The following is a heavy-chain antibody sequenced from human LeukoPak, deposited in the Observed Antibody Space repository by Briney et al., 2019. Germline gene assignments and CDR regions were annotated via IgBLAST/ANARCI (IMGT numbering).Heavy chain of an antibody. D-gene: IGHD6-13*01. CDR2: ISGSGGST. J-gene: IGHJ5*02. CDR3: AKDRDSSWFNWFDP. Sequence: PGGSLRLSCAASGFTFSSYSMNWVRQAPGKGLEWVSAISGSGGSTYYADSVKGRFTISRDNSKNTLYLQMNSLRAEDTAVYYCAKDRDSSWFNWFDPWGQGTLVTVSS. V-gene: IGHV3-23*01. CDR1: GFTFSSYS.